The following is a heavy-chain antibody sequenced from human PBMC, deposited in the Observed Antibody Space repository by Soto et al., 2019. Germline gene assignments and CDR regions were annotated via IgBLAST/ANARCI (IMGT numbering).Heavy chain of an antibody. CDR3: ARGPSALIGVLWHNCFDT. CDR2: INHSGST. J-gene: IGHJ5*02. D-gene: IGHD3-10*01. CDR1: GGSFSGYY. V-gene: IGHV4-34*01. Sequence: SETLSLTCAVYGGSFSGYYWSWIRQPPGKGLEWIGEINHSGSTNYNPSLKSRVTISVDTSKNQLSLKLSSVTAADTAVYYCARGPSALIGVLWHNCFDTWGQGTLVTVSS.